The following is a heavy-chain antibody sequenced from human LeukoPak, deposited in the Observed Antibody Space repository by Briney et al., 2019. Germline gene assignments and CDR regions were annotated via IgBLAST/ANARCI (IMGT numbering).Heavy chain of an antibody. CDR1: GGTFSSYA. CDR3: ASAPGSLIGSGFPPDY. J-gene: IGHJ4*02. D-gene: IGHD3-3*01. CDR2: IIPIFGTA. V-gene: IGHV1-69*13. Sequence: ASVKVSCKASGGTFSSYAISWVRQAPGQGLEWMGGIIPIFGTANYAQKFQGGVTITADESTSTAYVELSSLRSEDTAVYYCASAPGSLIGSGFPPDYWGQGTLVTVSS.